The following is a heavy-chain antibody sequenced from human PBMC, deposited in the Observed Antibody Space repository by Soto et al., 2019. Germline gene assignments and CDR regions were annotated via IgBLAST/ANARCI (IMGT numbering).Heavy chain of an antibody. CDR3: AFYGSGSPFDY. CDR2: ISYDGSNK. V-gene: IGHV3-30*03. J-gene: IGHJ4*02. Sequence: QVQLVESGGGVVQPGRSLRLSCAASGFTFSSYGMHWVRQAPGKGLEWVAVISYDGSNKYYADSVKGRFTISRDNSKNTLYLQMNSRRAEDTAVYYCAFYGSGSPFDYWGQGTLVTVSS. D-gene: IGHD3-10*01. CDR1: GFTFSSYG.